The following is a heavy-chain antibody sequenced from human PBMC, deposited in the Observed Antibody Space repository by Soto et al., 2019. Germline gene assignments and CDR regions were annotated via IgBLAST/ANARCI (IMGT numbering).Heavy chain of an antibody. Sequence: QVQLVQSGAEVKKPGSSVTVSCKASGGTFSSYAISWVRQAPGQGREGMGGIIPIFGTANYAQKLQGRVTITADESTSTADMELSSLRSEDTAVYYCARGAPRIAAAGSLDYWGQGTLVTVSS. CDR3: ARGAPRIAAAGSLDY. CDR2: IIPIFGTA. V-gene: IGHV1-69*01. CDR1: GGTFSSYA. D-gene: IGHD6-13*01. J-gene: IGHJ4*02.